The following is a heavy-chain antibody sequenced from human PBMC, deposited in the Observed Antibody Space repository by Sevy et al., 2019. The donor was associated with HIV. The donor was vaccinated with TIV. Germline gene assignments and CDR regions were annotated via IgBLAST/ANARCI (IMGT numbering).Heavy chain of an antibody. J-gene: IGHJ6*02. V-gene: IGHV3-48*01. CDR1: GFTFSSYS. D-gene: IGHD3-10*01. CDR2: ISSSGNTI. Sequence: GGSLRLSCAASGFTFSSYSMNWVRQAPGRGLEWLSYISSSGNTIYYADSVKGRFTISRDNAKNSLYLQMNSLRGEDTAVYFCARDLSKIMSFYYGMDVWGQGTTVTVSS. CDR3: ARDLSKIMSFYYGMDV.